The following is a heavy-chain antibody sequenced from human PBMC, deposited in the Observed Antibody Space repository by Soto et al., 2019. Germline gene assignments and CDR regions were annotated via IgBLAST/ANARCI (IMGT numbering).Heavy chain of an antibody. V-gene: IGHV3-23*01. CDR3: AKDGSGSYQPTFFDY. CDR1: GITFSSYA. Sequence: EVQLLESGGDLVQPGGSLRLSCAVSGITFSSYAMSWVRQAPGKGLEWVSGVSGDTGSTFYADSVKGRCIVSRDNSKNTLYLNMNSLRADDTAVYYCAKDGSGSYQPTFFDYWGQGTLVTVSS. J-gene: IGHJ4*02. CDR2: VSGDTGST. D-gene: IGHD1-26*01.